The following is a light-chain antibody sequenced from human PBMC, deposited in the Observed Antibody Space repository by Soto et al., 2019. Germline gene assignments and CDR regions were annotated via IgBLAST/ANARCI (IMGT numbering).Light chain of an antibody. J-gene: IGLJ1*01. Sequence: QSVLTQPPSASGTPGQRVTISCSGSSSNIGSNTVNWYQQLPGTAPKLLIYSNNQRPSGVPDRFSGSKSGTSASLAISGLQAEDEADYYCAAWDESLNGYVFGNGTKLTGL. V-gene: IGLV1-44*01. CDR3: AAWDESLNGYV. CDR1: SSNIGSNT. CDR2: SNN.